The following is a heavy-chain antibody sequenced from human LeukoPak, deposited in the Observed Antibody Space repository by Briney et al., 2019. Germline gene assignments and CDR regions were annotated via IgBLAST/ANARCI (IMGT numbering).Heavy chain of an antibody. CDR3: ARDNGDYPYYFDF. Sequence: SQTLSLTCAVSGGSISSGIYSWNWIRQPPGKGLEWIGYIYHSGSTYYNPSLKSRVTILVDRSKNQFSLKLSSVTAADTAVYSCARDNGDYPYYFDFWGQGTLVTVSS. CDR1: GGSISSGIYS. J-gene: IGHJ4*02. D-gene: IGHD4-17*01. V-gene: IGHV4-30-2*01. CDR2: IYHSGST.